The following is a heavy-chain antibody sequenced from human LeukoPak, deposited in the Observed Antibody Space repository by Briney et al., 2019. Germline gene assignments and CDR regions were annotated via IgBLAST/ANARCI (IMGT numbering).Heavy chain of an antibody. Sequence: PGGSLRLSCAASGFTFSSYGMHWVRQAPGKGLEWVAVIWYDGSNKYYADSVKGRFTISRDNSKNTLYLQMNSLRAEDTAVYYCARDYSPMDGSGDLDAFDIWGQGTMVTVSS. D-gene: IGHD3-10*01. CDR3: ARDYSPMDGSGDLDAFDI. J-gene: IGHJ3*02. CDR2: IWYDGSNK. CDR1: GFTFSSYG. V-gene: IGHV3-33*01.